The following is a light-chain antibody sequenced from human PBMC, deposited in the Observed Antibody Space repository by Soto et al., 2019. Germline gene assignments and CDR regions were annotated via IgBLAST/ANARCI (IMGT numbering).Light chain of an antibody. J-gene: IGKJ4*01. CDR3: QQYGSSPFT. Sequence: DIQMTQSPSSLSPSVGDRVTISCQASQDISNYLNWYQQKPGRAPKRLIYDAANLETGVPSRFSGSGAGRDFTLTISRLEPEDVAVDYCQQYGSSPFTFGRGTKVDIK. CDR1: QDISNY. CDR2: DAA. V-gene: IGKV1-33*01.